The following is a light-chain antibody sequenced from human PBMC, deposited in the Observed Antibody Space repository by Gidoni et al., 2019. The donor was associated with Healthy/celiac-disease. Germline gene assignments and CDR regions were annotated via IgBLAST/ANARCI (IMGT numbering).Light chain of an antibody. CDR3: MQALQTPIT. CDR2: LGS. J-gene: IGKJ5*01. CDR1: QSLLHSNGYDY. V-gene: IGKV2-28*01. Sequence: VLTQSPLSLPVTPGEPASISCRSSQSLLHSNGYDYLDWYLQKPGQSPQLLIYLGSNRASGVPDRFSGSGSGTDFTLKISRVEAEDVGIYYCMQALQTPITFGQGTRLEIK.